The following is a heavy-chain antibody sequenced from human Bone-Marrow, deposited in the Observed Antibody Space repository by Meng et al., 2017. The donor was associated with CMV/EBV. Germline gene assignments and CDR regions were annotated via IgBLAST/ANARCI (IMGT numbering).Heavy chain of an antibody. CDR2: IYYSGST. CDR1: GGSISSYY. J-gene: IGHJ5*02. V-gene: IGHV4-59*01. CDR3: ARVWHYYGSGKQNWFDP. Sequence: SATLSLTCTVSGGSISSYYWSWIRQPPGKGLEWIGYIYYSGSTNYNPSLKSRVTISVDTSKNQFSLKLSSVTAADTAVYYCARVWHYYGSGKQNWFDPWGQGTLVTVSS. D-gene: IGHD3-10*01.